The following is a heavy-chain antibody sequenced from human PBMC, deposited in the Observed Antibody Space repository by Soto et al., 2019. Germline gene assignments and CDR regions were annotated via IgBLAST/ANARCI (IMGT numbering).Heavy chain of an antibody. D-gene: IGHD3-10*02. V-gene: IGHV3-11*05. Sequence: GGSLRLSCAASGFTFSTYAMAWVRQAPGKGLEWVSYISSSSSYTNYADSVKGRFTISRDNAKNSLYLQMNSLRAEDTAVYYCARDWAVRGVKTWSAFDYWGQGTLVTVSS. CDR1: GFTFSTYA. CDR2: ISSSSSYT. J-gene: IGHJ4*02. CDR3: ARDWAVRGVKTWSAFDY.